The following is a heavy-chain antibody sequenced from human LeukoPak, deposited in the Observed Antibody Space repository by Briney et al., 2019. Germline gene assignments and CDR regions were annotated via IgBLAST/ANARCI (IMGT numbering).Heavy chain of an antibody. V-gene: IGHV4-59*11. Sequence: SETLSLTCTVSGGSISSHYWSWIRQPPGKGLEWIGYIYYSGSTNYNPSLKSRVTISVDTSKNQFSLKLSSVTAADTAVYYCARGAPSHSDYWGQGTLVTVYS. CDR2: IYYSGST. CDR1: GGSISSHY. CDR3: ARGAPSHSDY. D-gene: IGHD6-6*01. J-gene: IGHJ4*02.